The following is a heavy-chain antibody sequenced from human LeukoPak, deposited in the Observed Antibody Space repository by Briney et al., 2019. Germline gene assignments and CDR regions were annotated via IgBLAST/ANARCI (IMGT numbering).Heavy chain of an antibody. J-gene: IGHJ3*02. CDR1: GYTFTGYY. Sequence: ASVKVSCKASGYTFTGYYMHWVRQAPGQGLEWMGWINPNSGGTNYAQKFQGRVTMTRDTSISTAYMELSRLRSEDTAVYHCARKDYGGNTWNAFDIWGQGTMVTVSS. V-gene: IGHV1-2*02. D-gene: IGHD4-23*01. CDR2: INPNSGGT. CDR3: ARKDYGGNTWNAFDI.